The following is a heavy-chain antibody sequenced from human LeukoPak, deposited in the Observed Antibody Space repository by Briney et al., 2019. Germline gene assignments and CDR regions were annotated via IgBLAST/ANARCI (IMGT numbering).Heavy chain of an antibody. CDR1: GGSISSGSYY. J-gene: IGHJ5*02. V-gene: IGHV4-39*01. CDR2: IYYSGST. Sequence: PSETLSLTCTVSGGSISSGSYYWGWIRQPPGKGLEWIGSIYYSGSTYYNPSLKSRVTISVDTSKNQFSLKLSSVTAADTAVYYCARHTRLYYGSGSYYDPWGQGTLVTVSS. D-gene: IGHD3-10*01. CDR3: ARHTRLYYGSGSYYDP.